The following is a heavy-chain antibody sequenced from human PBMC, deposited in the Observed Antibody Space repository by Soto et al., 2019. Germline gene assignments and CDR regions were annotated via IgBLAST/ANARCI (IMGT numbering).Heavy chain of an antibody. CDR2: ISSSSSYI. Sequence: GGSLRLSCAASGFTFSSYSMNWVRQAPGKGLEWVSSISSSSSYIYYADSVKGRFTISRDNAKNSLYLQMNSLRAEDTAVYYCARDRSRYSSGYCYYGMDVWGQGTTVTVSS. CDR1: GFTFSSYS. D-gene: IGHD6-19*01. J-gene: IGHJ6*02. V-gene: IGHV3-21*01. CDR3: ARDRSRYSSGYCYYGMDV.